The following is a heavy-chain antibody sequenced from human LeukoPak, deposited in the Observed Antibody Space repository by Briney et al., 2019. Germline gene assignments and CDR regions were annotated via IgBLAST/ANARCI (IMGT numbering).Heavy chain of an antibody. D-gene: IGHD2-15*01. Sequence: PGGSLRLSCAASVLTVSSNYLNWVRQAPGKGLKWVSIIYSSGNTYYADSVKGRFIISRDNSKNTLYLQMTSLRLEDTAVYYCARERRYCSGVNCYSGLDYWGQGTRVTVSS. CDR3: ARERRYCSGVNCYSGLDY. J-gene: IGHJ4*02. V-gene: IGHV3-53*01. CDR1: VLTVSSNY. CDR2: IYSSGNT.